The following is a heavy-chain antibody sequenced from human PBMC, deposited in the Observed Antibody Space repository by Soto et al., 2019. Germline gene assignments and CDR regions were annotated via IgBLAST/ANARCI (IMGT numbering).Heavy chain of an antibody. V-gene: IGHV1-69*12. CDR1: GGTFSTYT. CDR2: IIPIFRTA. D-gene: IGHD2-2*01. Sequence: QVQLVQSGAEVKKPGSSVKVSCKASGGTFSTYTVSWVRQAPGQGLEWMGGIIPIFRTANYAQKFQGRVTVNADXSXRXXSMELRRLRSEDTAVYYCARRYCISTSCHYYGMDVWGQGTTVTVSS. CDR3: ARRYCISTSCHYYGMDV. J-gene: IGHJ6*02.